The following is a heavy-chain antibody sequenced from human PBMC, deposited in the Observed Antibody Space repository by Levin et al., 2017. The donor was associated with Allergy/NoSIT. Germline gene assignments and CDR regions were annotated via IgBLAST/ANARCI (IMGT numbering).Heavy chain of an antibody. CDR2: IYRGGST. D-gene: IGHD4-17*01. Sequence: GESLKISCAASGFTVSSNYMSWVRQAPGKGLEWVSVIYRGGSTHYADSVKGRFTTSRDNSKNTLYLQMNSLRAEDTAVYYCARAAVYGDKGTFFQHWGQGTLVTVSS. CDR1: GFTVSSNY. CDR3: ARAAVYGDKGTFFQH. J-gene: IGHJ1*01. V-gene: IGHV3-53*01.